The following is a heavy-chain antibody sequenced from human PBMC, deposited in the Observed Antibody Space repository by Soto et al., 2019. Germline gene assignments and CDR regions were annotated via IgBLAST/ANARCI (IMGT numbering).Heavy chain of an antibody. CDR3: AREKYSSSWYTFDY. CDR1: GFTVSSNY. V-gene: IGHV3-53*01. D-gene: IGHD6-13*01. J-gene: IGHJ4*02. CDR2: IYSGGST. Sequence: HPGGSLRLSCAASGFTVSSNYMSWVRQAPGKGLEWVSVIYSGGSTYYADSVKGRFTISRDNSKNTLYLQMNSLRAEDTAVYYCAREKYSSSWYTFDYWGQGTLVTVS.